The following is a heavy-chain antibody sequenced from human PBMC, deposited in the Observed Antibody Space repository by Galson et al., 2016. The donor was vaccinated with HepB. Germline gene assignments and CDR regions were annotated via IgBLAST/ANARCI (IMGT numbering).Heavy chain of an antibody. J-gene: IGHJ2*01. CDR3: TRAYVGKARRGTYWYFDL. CDR1: GFTFNSYN. D-gene: IGHD4-23*01. V-gene: IGHV3-21*01. CDR2: ITSSSNYI. Sequence: SLRLSCAASGFTFNSYNMNWVRQAPGKGLEWVSSITSSSNYIYYADSVRGRFTISRANAKNSLHLQMNSLRAEDTAVYYCTRAYVGKARRGTYWYFDLWGRGTLVTVSS.